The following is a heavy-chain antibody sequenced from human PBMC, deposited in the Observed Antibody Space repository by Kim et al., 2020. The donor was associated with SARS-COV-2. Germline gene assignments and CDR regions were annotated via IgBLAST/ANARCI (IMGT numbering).Heavy chain of an antibody. V-gene: IGHV3-53*01. D-gene: IGHD3-22*01. CDR1: GFTVSSNY. Sequence: GGSLRLSCAASGFTVSSNYMSWVRQAPGKGLEWVSVIYSGGSTYYADSVKGRFTISRDNSKNTMYLQMNSLSAEDTAVYYCARAPRSYYYDSSGYYLDYWGQGTLVTVSS. CDR3: ARAPRSYYYDSSGYYLDY. J-gene: IGHJ4*02. CDR2: IYSGGST.